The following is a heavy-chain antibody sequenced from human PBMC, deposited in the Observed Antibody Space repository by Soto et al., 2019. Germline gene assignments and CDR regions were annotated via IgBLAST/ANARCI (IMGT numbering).Heavy chain of an antibody. J-gene: IGHJ3*02. D-gene: IGHD1-1*01. CDR1: GFSFSTSGAG. V-gene: IGHV2-5*01. CDR3: AHRRGASTTGGAFDI. Sequence: QITVKESGPTLVTPTQTLTLTCTFSGFSFSTSGAGVGWLRQPPGKALEWLALIFWNDDKRYTPSLNSRPTITKDTSKNQVVLTMGDLDPVDRATYFCAHRRGASTTGGAFDIWGLGTKVTVSS. CDR2: IFWNDDK.